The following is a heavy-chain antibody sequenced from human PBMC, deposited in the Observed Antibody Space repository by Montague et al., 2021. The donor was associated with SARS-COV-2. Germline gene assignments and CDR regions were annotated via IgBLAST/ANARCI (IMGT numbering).Heavy chain of an antibody. CDR3: ARGPSDTYYYNGMDV. CDR1: GFSLSTSGMC. J-gene: IGHJ6*02. V-gene: IGHV2-70*11. Sequence: VKPTQTLTLTCTFSGFSLSTSGMCMTWIRQPPGKALEWLARIDWDGDKYYNTSLKSRLTISKDTSKNLVVLTMTNMDPVDTATYYCARGPSDTYYYNGMDVWGQGTLVTVSS. CDR2: IDWDGDK.